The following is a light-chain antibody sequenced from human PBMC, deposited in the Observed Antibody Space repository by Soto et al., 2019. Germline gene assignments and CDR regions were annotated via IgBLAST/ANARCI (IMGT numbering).Light chain of an antibody. CDR1: NSNIGAGYD. V-gene: IGLV1-40*01. CDR3: QSYDSSLSGWV. CDR2: GNS. J-gene: IGLJ3*02. Sequence: QSVLTQPPSVSGAPGQRVTISCTGYNSNIGAGYDVHWYQQLPGTAPKLLISGNSNRPSGVPDRFSASKSGTSASLAITGLQAEDEADYYCQSYDSSLSGWVFGGGTKVTVL.